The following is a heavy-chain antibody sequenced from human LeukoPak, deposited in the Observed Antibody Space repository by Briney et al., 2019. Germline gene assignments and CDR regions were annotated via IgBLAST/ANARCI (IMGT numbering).Heavy chain of an antibody. CDR2: ISGSASGGT. V-gene: IGHV3-23*01. CDR3: AKVKTHWYFDN. D-gene: IGHD1-1*01. CDR1: GFPFSTND. Sequence: PGGSLRLSCAASGFPFSTNDMSWVRQPPGKGLEWVSAISGSASGGTTYEDSVKGRFTISRDNSKGTLYLLMNSLRAEDTAVYYCAKVKTHWYFDNWGRGTLVTVSS. J-gene: IGHJ4*02.